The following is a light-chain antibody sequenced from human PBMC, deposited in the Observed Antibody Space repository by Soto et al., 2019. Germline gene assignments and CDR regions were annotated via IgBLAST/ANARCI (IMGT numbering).Light chain of an antibody. J-gene: IGKJ1*01. CDR1: QSVSSY. CDR3: HHYET. V-gene: IGKV3-20*01. Sequence: EIVLAQSPVSVCLSPFGVATLSCRASQSVSSYLAWYQQKPGQAPRLLMYGASIRAAGVPDRFSGSGSGTEFTLTISRLEPEDFTVYYCHHYETFGQGTKVDIK. CDR2: GAS.